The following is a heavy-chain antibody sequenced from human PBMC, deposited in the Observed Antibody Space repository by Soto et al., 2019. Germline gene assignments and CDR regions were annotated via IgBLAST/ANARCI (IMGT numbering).Heavy chain of an antibody. J-gene: IGHJ5*02. CDR2: IIPIFGTA. Sequence: ASVKVSCKASGGTFSSYAISWVRQAPGQGLEWMGGIIPIFGTANYAQKFQGRVTITADESTSTAHMELSSLRSEDTAVYYCAGDPSGSYYLDPWGQGTLVTVS. CDR3: AGDPSGSYYLDP. CDR1: GGTFSSYA. D-gene: IGHD1-26*01. V-gene: IGHV1-69*13.